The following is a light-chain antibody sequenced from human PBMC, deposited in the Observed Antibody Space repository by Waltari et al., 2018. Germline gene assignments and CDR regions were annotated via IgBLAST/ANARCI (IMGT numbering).Light chain of an antibody. J-gene: IGKJ1*01. CDR3: QHYVRLPAT. CDR1: QSVSRA. CDR2: GAS. Sequence: SCRASQSVSRALAWYQQKPGQAPRLPLYGASSRATGIPDRFSGSGSGTDFSLTISRLEPEDFAVYFCQHYVRLPATFGQGTKVEIK. V-gene: IGKV3-20*01.